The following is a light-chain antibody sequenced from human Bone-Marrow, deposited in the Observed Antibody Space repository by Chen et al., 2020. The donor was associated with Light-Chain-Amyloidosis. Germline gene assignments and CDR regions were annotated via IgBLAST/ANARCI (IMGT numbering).Light chain of an antibody. J-gene: IGLJ1*01. V-gene: IGLV2-14*01. CDR1: SGDVGTYNY. CDR3: SSFTSSSSYV. CDR2: AVS. Sequence: QSALTQPASVSGSPGQSITISCTGTSGDVGTYNYVSWYQQHPGKAPKVMIYAVSNRPSGVSNRFSGSTSGNTASLTISGLKAEDEADYYCSSFTSSSSYVFGPGTKVTVL.